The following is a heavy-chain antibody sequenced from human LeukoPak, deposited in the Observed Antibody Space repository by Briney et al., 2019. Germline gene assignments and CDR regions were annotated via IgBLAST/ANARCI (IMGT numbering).Heavy chain of an antibody. D-gene: IGHD5-24*01. CDR1: GGTFSSYA. CDR2: IIPIFGTA. CDR3: ARERDGYNHAGAFDI. J-gene: IGHJ3*02. Sequence: GASVKVSCKASGGTFSSYAISWVRQAPGQGLEWMGGIIPIFGTANYAQKFQGRVTITADESTSTAYMELSSLRSEDTAVYYCARERDGYNHAGAFDIWGQGTMVTVSS. V-gene: IGHV1-69*13.